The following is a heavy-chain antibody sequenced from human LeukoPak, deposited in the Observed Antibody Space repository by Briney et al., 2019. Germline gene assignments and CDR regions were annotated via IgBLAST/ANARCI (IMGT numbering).Heavy chain of an antibody. CDR3: ARCRYDILTGYYFDY. CDR1: GGTFSSYA. CDR2: IIPIFGTA. D-gene: IGHD3-9*01. V-gene: IGHV1-69*05. Sequence: GASVKVSCKASGGTFSSYAISWVRQAPGQGLEWMGRIIPIFGTANYAQKFQGRVTITTDESTSTAYMELSSLRSEDTAVYYCARCRYDILTGYYFDYWGQGTLVTVSS. J-gene: IGHJ4*02.